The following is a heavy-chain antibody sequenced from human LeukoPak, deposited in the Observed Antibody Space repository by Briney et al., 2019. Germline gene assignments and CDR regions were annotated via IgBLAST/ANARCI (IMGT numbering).Heavy chain of an antibody. CDR3: ARATEWLLYYYYMDV. J-gene: IGHJ6*03. D-gene: IGHD3-3*01. CDR1: GFTFSSYS. CDR2: IKQDGSEK. V-gene: IGHV3-7*01. Sequence: GGSLRLSCAASGFTFSSYSMNWVRQAPGKGLEWVANIKQDGSEKYYVDSVKGRFTISRDNAKNSLYLQMNSLRAEDTAVYYCARATEWLLYYYYMDVWGKGTTVTVSS.